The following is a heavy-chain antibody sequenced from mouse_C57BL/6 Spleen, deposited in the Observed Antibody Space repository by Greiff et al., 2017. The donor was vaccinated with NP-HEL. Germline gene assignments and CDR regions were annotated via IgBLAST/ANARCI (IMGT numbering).Heavy chain of an antibody. CDR1: GFTFTDYY. Sequence: EVKLMESGGGLVQPGGSLCLSCAASGFTFTDYYMSWVRQPPGKALEWLGFIRNKANGYTTEYSPSVKGRFTISRDNSQSILYLQMNALRAEDSATYYCASHYYGSSYWYFDVWGTGTTVTVSS. CDR3: ASHYYGSSYWYFDV. V-gene: IGHV7-3*01. J-gene: IGHJ1*03. CDR2: IRNKANGYTT. D-gene: IGHD1-1*01.